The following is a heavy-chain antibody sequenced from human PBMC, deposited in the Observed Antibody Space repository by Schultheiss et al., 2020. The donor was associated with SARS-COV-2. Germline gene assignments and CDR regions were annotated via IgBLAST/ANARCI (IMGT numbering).Heavy chain of an antibody. Sequence: GGSLRLSCAASGFTFSSYGMHWVRQAPGKGLEWVAVIWYDGSNKYYADSVKGRFTISRDNSKNTLYLQMNSLRAEDTAVYYCVKGVHTLSWHVDYWGQGTLVTVSS. CDR2: IWYDGSNK. CDR3: VKGVHTLSWHVDY. V-gene: IGHV3-33*06. J-gene: IGHJ4*02. D-gene: IGHD6-13*01. CDR1: GFTFSSYG.